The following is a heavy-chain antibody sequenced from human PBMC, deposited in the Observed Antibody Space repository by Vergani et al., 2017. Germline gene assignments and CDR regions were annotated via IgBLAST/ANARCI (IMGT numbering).Heavy chain of an antibody. V-gene: IGHV5-51*01. D-gene: IGHD2-15*01. CDR2: IYPGDSET. CDR3: ARHRGWGLVVVAATPWYYYYGMDV. CDR1: GYSFTSYW. Sequence: EVQLVQSGAEVKKPGESLKISCKGSGYSFTSYWIGWVRQMPGKGLEWMGIIYPGDSETRYSPSFQGQVTISADKSISTAYLQWSSLKASDTAMYYCARHRGWGLVVVAATPWYYYYGMDVWGQGTTVTVSS. J-gene: IGHJ6*02.